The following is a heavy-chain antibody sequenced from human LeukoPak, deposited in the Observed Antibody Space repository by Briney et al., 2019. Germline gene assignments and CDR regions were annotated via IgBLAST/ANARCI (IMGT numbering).Heavy chain of an antibody. D-gene: IGHD6-19*01. CDR1: GGSISSYY. Sequence: PSETLSLTCTVSGGSISSYYWSWIRQPPGKGLEWIGYIYTSGSTNYNPSLKSRVTISVDTSKNQFSLKPSSVTAADTAVYYCARRVGVAGINWFDPWGQGTLVTVSS. V-gene: IGHV4-4*09. CDR3: ARRVGVAGINWFDP. CDR2: IYTSGST. J-gene: IGHJ5*02.